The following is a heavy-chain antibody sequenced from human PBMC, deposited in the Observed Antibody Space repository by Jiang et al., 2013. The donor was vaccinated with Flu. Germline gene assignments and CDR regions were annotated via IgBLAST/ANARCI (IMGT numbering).Heavy chain of an antibody. Sequence: GAEVKKPGSSVKVSCKASGGTFSSYAISWVRQAPGQGLEWMGGIIPIFGTANYAQKFQGRVTITADESTSTAYMELSSLRSEDTAVYYCATVPSHYDSSGYYYFDYVGPGNPGHRLL. D-gene: IGHD3-22*01. CDR1: GGTFSSYA. J-gene: IGHJ4*02. CDR2: IIPIFGTA. CDR3: ATVPSHYDSSGYYYFDY. V-gene: IGHV1-69*01.